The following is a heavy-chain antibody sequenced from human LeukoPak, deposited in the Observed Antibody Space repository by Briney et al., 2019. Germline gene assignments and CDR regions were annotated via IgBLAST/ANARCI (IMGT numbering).Heavy chain of an antibody. CDR3: ARVTIFMAARPESDYYYGMDV. J-gene: IGHJ6*02. Sequence: ASVKVSCKASGYTFTGYYMHWVRQAPGQGLEWMGWINPNSGGTNYAQKFQGRVTMTRDTPISTAYMELSRLRSDDTAVYYCARVTIFMAARPESDYYYGMDVWGQGTTVTVSS. CDR1: GYTFTGYY. CDR2: INPNSGGT. V-gene: IGHV1-2*02. D-gene: IGHD6-6*01.